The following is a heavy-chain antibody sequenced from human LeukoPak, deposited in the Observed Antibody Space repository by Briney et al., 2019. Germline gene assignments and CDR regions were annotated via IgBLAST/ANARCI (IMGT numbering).Heavy chain of an antibody. CDR3: ARQVITDLGWFDP. CDR2: IYPGDSDT. V-gene: IGHV5-51*01. D-gene: IGHD3-16*01. CDR1: GYSFSSYW. J-gene: IGHJ5*02. Sequence: GESLKISCKGLGYSFSSYWNAWVRQRPGKGLEWMGIIYPGDSDTRYSPSFQGQVTISADKSISTAYLQWSSLKASDTAMYYCARQVITDLGWFDPWGQGTLVTVSS.